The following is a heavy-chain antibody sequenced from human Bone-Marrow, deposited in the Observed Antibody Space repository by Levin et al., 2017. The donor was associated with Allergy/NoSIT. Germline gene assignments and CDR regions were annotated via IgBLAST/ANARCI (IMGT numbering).Heavy chain of an antibody. CDR3: ARDRDYYDSSGYDIVVYGMDV. Sequence: SQTLSLTCTVSGASISSNDYYWSWIRQPPGKGLAWIGYIYSSGNTHYNPSLKSRVPMSLDASTNQISLKLNSVTAADTAVYYCARDRDYYDSSGYDIVVYGMDVWGQGTTVTVSS. J-gene: IGHJ6*02. CDR1: GASISSNDYY. CDR2: IYSSGNT. V-gene: IGHV4-30-4*01. D-gene: IGHD3-22*01.